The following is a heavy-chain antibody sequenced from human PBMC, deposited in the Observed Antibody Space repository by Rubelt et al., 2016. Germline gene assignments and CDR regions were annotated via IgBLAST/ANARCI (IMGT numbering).Heavy chain of an antibody. V-gene: IGHV5-51*01. J-gene: IGHJ6*02. CDR3: VRQGMDV. Sequence: EVQLVQSGAEVKKPGESLKISCKGSGYRFTNYWIAWVRQMPGKGLEWVGIIYLADSDTRYSPSMQGQVTISVDKSISTAYRQWSGLKASDTAMYYCVRQGMDVWGQGTTVTVSS. CDR2: IYLADSDT. CDR1: GYRFTNYW.